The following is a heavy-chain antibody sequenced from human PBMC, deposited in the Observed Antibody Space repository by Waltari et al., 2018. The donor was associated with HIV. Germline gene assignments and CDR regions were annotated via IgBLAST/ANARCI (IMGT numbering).Heavy chain of an antibody. CDR3: AMYYYDSSGLDY. D-gene: IGHD3-22*01. CDR1: GFTFSYYY. CDR2: ISSSGSTI. V-gene: IGHV3-11*01. J-gene: IGHJ4*02. Sequence: QVQLVESGGGLVKPGGSLRLSCAAPGFTFSYYYMSWIPQAPGKGLEWVSYISSSGSTIYYADSVKGRFTISRDNAKNSLYLQMNSLRAEDTAVYYCAMYYYDSSGLDYWGQGTLVTVSS.